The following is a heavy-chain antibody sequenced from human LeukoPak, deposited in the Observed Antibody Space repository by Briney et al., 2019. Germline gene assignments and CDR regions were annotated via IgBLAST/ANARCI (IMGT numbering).Heavy chain of an antibody. J-gene: IGHJ4*02. V-gene: IGHV3-7*01. Sequence: GGSLRLSCAASGFTFSSYWMSWVRQAPGKGLEWVANIKQDGSEKYYVDSVKGRFTISRDNAKNSLYLQMNSLRAEDTAVYYCARELGYDFWSGYSIGYWGQGTLVTVSS. CDR1: GFTFSSYW. D-gene: IGHD3-3*01. CDR3: ARELGYDFWSGYSIGY. CDR2: IKQDGSEK.